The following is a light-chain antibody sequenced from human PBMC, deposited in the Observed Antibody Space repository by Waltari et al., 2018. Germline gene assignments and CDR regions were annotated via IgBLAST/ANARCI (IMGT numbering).Light chain of an antibody. CDR2: GTG. CDR1: SPNIGAGYD. Sequence: QSVLTQPPSVSGAPGQRVTISCPGSSPNIGAGYDVHWYQQLPGTAPKLHIYGTGNRPSGVPDRFSGSKSGTSASLALTGLQAEDEADYYCQSYDSSLSGSRVFGTGTKVTVL. V-gene: IGLV1-40*01. CDR3: QSYDSSLSGSRV. J-gene: IGLJ1*01.